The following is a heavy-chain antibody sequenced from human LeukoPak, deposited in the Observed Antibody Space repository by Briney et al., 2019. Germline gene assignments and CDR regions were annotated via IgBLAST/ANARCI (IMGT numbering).Heavy chain of an antibody. Sequence: ASVKVSCKASGYTFTSYGISWVRRAPGQGREWMGWISAYNGNTNYAQKLQGRVTMTTDTSTSTAYMELRSLRSDDTAVYYCARDLVYESGSRRKDYFDYWGQGTLVTVSS. CDR2: ISAYNGNT. J-gene: IGHJ4*02. CDR1: GYTFTSYG. V-gene: IGHV1-18*01. CDR3: ARDLVYESGSRRKDYFDY. D-gene: IGHD5/OR15-5a*01.